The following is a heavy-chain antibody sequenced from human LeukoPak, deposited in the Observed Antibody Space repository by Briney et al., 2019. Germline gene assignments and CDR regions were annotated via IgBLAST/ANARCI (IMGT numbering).Heavy chain of an antibody. D-gene: IGHD6-13*01. CDR1: GFTFSSYA. J-gene: IGHJ4*02. CDR3: AKAGRIAAAVKAY. Sequence: GGSLRLSCGASGFTFSSYAMSWVRQAPGKGLEWVSAISGSGGSIYYADSVKGRFTISRDNSKNALYLQMNSLRAEDTAVYYCAKAGRIAAAVKAYWGQGTLVTVSS. CDR2: ISGSGGSI. V-gene: IGHV3-23*01.